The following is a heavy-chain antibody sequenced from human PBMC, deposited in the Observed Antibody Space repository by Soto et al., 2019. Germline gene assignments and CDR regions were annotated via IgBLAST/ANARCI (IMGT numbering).Heavy chain of an antibody. V-gene: IGHV6-1*01. CDR3: ARGSASFYGMDV. D-gene: IGHD2-2*01. Sequence: QVQLQQSGPGLVKPSQTLSLTCAISGDSVSSTGTAWNWIRQSPSRGLEWLGRTYYRSKWYNDYAVSVESRITVNPDTSKTQSSLQLNSVTPEYTAVYDCARGSASFYGMDVWGQGTTVTVSS. CDR1: GDSVSSTGTA. CDR2: TYYRSKWYN. J-gene: IGHJ6*02.